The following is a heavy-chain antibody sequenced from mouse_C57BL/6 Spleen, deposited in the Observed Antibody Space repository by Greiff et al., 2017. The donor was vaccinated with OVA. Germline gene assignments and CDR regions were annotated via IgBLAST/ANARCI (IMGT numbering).Heavy chain of an antibody. CDR2: IRNKANGYTT. Sequence: EVQLQQSGGGLVQPGGSLSLSCAASGFTFTDYYMSWVRQPPGKALEWLGFIRNKANGYTTEYSASVKGRFTISRDNSQSILYLQMNALRAEDSATYYCARYYGDYFDYWGQGTTLTVSS. V-gene: IGHV7-3*01. CDR3: ARYYGDYFDY. CDR1: GFTFTDYY. D-gene: IGHD1-1*01. J-gene: IGHJ2*01.